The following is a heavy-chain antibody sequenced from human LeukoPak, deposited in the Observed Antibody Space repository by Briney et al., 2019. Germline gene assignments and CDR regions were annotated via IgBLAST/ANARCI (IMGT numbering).Heavy chain of an antibody. CDR3: ARRENYGSGSYFFDY. D-gene: IGHD3-10*01. CDR2: INYRGST. V-gene: IGHV4-59*08. Sequence: SETLSLTCTVSGGSITSYYWSWIRQPPGKGLEWIGYINYRGSTDYNPSLKSRVTISVDTSKNHFSLKLNSVTAADTAVYFCARRENYGSGSYFFDYWGQGTLVTVSS. CDR1: GGSITSYY. J-gene: IGHJ4*02.